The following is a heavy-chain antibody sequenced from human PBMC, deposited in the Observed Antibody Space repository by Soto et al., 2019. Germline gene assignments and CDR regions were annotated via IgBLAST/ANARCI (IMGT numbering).Heavy chain of an antibody. CDR2: IYYSGST. D-gene: IGHD3-10*01. V-gene: IGHV4-39*01. J-gene: IGHJ5*02. CDR1: GGSISSSSYY. Sequence: WETLSLTCTVSGGSISSSSYYWGWIRQPPGKGLEWIGSIYYSGSTYYNPSLKSRVTISVDTSKNQFSLKLSSVTAADTAVYYCARLRSKNYGDLAGNWFDPCGQGTQVTVSS. CDR3: ARLRSKNYGDLAGNWFDP.